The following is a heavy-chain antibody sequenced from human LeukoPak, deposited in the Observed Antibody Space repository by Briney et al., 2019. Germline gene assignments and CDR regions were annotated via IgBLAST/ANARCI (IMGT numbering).Heavy chain of an antibody. CDR3: AKARAYYDSSGYYDEGFDY. CDR2: ISWNSGSI. Sequence: GGSLRLSCAASGFTFDDYAMHWVRQAPGKGLEWVSGISWNSGSIGYADSVKGRFSISRDNAKNSLYLQMNSLRAEDTALYYCAKARAYYDSSGYYDEGFDYWGQGTLVTVSS. V-gene: IGHV3-9*01. D-gene: IGHD3-22*01. CDR1: GFTFDDYA. J-gene: IGHJ4*02.